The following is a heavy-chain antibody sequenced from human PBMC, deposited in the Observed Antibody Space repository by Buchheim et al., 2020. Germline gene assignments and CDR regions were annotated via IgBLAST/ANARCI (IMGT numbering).Heavy chain of an antibody. CDR1: GGSVSSASYY. Sequence: QVQLQESGPGLVKPSETLSLTCTVSGGSVSSASYYWSWIRQPPGKGLEWIGYIYYSGNTNYNPSLKSRVTISVDKSKNQFSLKLSSVTAADTAVYYCARRRFGDVFDYWGQGTL. J-gene: IGHJ4*02. V-gene: IGHV4-61*01. CDR3: ARRRFGDVFDY. CDR2: IYYSGNT. D-gene: IGHD3-10*01.